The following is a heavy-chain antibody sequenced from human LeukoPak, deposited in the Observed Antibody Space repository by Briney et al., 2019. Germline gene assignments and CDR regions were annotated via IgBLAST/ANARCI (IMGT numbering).Heavy chain of an antibody. D-gene: IGHD2-2*01. CDR2: VSGYTGNT. V-gene: IGHV1-18*01. CDR3: ARGEVSASLYYSDF. J-gene: IGHJ4*02. Sequence: ASVKVSCKTSGYTFTTYGVSWVRQAPGQGLEWMGWVSGYTGNTNYAERFQGRVTMTIDTSTSTVYMELTSLRSDDTAVYYCARGEVSASLYYSDFWGQGTLVTVS. CDR1: GYTFTTYG.